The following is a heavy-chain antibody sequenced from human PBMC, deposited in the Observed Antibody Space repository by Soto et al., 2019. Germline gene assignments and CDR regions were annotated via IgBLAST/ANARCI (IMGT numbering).Heavy chain of an antibody. J-gene: IGHJ6*02. CDR2: IIPIFGTA. CDR1: GCTFSSYA. D-gene: IGHD3-3*01. CDR3: ANGDDFWSGPALYYYGMDV. V-gene: IGHV1-69*13. Sequence: SVKVSCKASGCTFSSYAISWVRQAPGQGLEWMGGIIPIFGTANYAQKFQGRVTITADESTSTAYMELSSLRSEDTAVYYCANGDDFWSGPALYYYGMDVWGQGTTVTVSS.